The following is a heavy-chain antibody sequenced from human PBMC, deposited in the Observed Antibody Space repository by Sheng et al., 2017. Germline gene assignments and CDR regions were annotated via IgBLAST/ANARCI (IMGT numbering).Heavy chain of an antibody. CDR1: GFTFDDYG. CDR3: ARAPQQWLVVEGGYYFDY. V-gene: IGHV3-20*04. J-gene: IGHJ4*02. D-gene: IGHD6-19*01. Sequence: EVQLVESGGGVVRPGGSLRLSCAASGFTFDDYGMSWVRQAPGKGLEWVSGINWNGGSTGYADSVKGRFTISRDNAKNSLYLQMNSLRAEDTALYYCARAPQQWLVVEGGYYFDYWGQGTLVTVSS. CDR2: INWNGGST.